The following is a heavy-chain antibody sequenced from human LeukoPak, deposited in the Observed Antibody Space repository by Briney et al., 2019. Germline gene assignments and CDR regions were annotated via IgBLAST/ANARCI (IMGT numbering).Heavy chain of an antibody. CDR1: GGSISSYY. CDR2: IYTSGST. D-gene: IGHD4-11*01. CDR3: ARYRVTMGTFDY. V-gene: IGHV4-4*07. J-gene: IGHJ4*02. Sequence: SETLSLTCTVSGGSISSYYWSWIRQPAGKGLEWIGRIYTSGSTNYNPSLKSRVAMSVDTSKNQFSLKLSSVTAADTAVYYCARYRVTMGTFDYWGQGTLVTVSS.